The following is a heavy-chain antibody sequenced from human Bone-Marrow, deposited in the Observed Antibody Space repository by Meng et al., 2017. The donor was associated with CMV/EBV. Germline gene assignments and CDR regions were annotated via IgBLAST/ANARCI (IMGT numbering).Heavy chain of an antibody. CDR3: ARDIRFLDQYYYYGMDV. D-gene: IGHD3/OR15-3a*01. CDR1: GFTFSSYA. CDR2: IYSGGST. J-gene: IGHJ6*02. Sequence: GESLKISCAASGFTFSSYAMSWVRQAPGKGLEWVSAIYSGGSTYYADSVKGRFTISRDNSKNTLYLQMNSLRAEDTAVYYCARDIRFLDQYYYYGMDVWGQGTTVTVSS. V-gene: IGHV3-53*01.